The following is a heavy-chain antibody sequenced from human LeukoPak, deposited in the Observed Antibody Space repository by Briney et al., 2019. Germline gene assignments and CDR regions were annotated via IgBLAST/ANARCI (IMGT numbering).Heavy chain of an antibody. J-gene: IGHJ5*02. Sequence: GGSLRLSCAASGFTFSSFGMHWVRQAPGKGLEWVAFIRYDGTDKYYADSVKGRFTISRDNAKNSLYLQMNSLRAEDTAVYYCARALRPGSYHNWFDPWGQGTLVTVSS. CDR1: GFTFSSFG. CDR3: ARALRPGSYHNWFDP. D-gene: IGHD3-10*01. V-gene: IGHV3-30*02. CDR2: IRYDGTDK.